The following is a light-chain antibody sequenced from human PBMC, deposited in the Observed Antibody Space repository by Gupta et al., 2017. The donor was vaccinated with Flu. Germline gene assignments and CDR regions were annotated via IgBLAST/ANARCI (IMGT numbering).Light chain of an antibody. Sequence: SYVLTQAPSVSVAPGQTARITCGGNNIAGRHVHWYQQKPARAPILVVLNDKDRPSGIPDRFSGSSSGNTATLIINRVEAGDEADYFGQVWDVSTGHWVFGGGTKLTVL. CDR1: NIAGRH. CDR3: QVWDVSTGHWV. V-gene: IGLV3-21*02. J-gene: IGLJ3*02. CDR2: NDK.